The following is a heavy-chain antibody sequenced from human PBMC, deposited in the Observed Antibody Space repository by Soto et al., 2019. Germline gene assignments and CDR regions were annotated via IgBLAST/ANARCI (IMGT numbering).Heavy chain of an antibody. CDR2: IIPIFGTA. CDR1: GGTFSSYA. J-gene: IGHJ6*02. V-gene: IGHV1-69*01. CDR3: ARSVSGYSGYDYYYYYGMDV. D-gene: IGHD5-12*01. Sequence: QVQLVQSGAEVKKPGSSVKVSCKASGGTFSSYAISWVRQAPGQGLEWMGGIIPIFGTANYAQKFQGRVTITADESTITAYMELSSLRSEDTAVYYCARSVSGYSGYDYYYYYGMDVWGQGTTVTVSS.